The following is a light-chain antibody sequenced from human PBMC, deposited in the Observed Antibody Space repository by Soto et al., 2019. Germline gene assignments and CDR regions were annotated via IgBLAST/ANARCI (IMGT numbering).Light chain of an antibody. CDR3: QQYGRT. Sequence: EIVLTQSPGTLFLSLGERATLSCRASQSISSSYLAWYQQKPGQAPRLLIYGASSRATGIPDRFSGSGSGTDFTLTISRLEPEDFAVYYCQQYGRTFGQGTKVEIK. J-gene: IGKJ1*01. CDR1: QSISSSY. V-gene: IGKV3-20*01. CDR2: GAS.